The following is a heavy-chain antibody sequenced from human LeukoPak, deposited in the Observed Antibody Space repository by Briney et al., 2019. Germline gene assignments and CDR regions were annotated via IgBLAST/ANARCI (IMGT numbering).Heavy chain of an antibody. V-gene: IGHV4-59*01. CDR1: GGSISSYY. CDR3: ARDPGAYYYDSSGYYYAPYYFDY. D-gene: IGHD3-22*01. J-gene: IGHJ4*02. CDR2: ISYSGST. Sequence: SETLSLTCTVSGGSISSYYWSWIRQPPGKGLEWIGYISYSGSTNYNPSLKSRVTISVDTSKNQFSLKLSSVTAADTAVYYCARDPGAYYYDSSGYYYAPYYFDYWGQGTLVTVSS.